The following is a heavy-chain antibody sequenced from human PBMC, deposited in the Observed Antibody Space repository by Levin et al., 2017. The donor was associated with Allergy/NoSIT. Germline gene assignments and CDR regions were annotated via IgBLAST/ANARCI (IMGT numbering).Heavy chain of an antibody. J-gene: IGHJ4*02. CDR3: ATANSSCYSPQFDY. Sequence: PGGSLRLSCAASGFTFRSYGRHWVRQAPGKGLEGVAVISYDGSGKYYADSVKGRFTISRDTSKNTLFLQMNSLTAADSALYYCATANSSCYSPQFDYWGQGTLVTVSS. D-gene: IGHD3-22*01. V-gene: IGHV3-30*03. CDR2: ISYDGSGK. CDR1: GFTFRSYG.